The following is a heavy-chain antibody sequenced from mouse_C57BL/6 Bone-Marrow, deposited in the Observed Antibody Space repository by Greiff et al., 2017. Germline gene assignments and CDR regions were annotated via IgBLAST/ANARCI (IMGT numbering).Heavy chain of an antibody. J-gene: IGHJ3*01. CDR1: GYTFTGYW. CDR3: ARGRYPFAY. V-gene: IGHV1-9*01. CDR2: ILPGSGST. Sequence: QVQLQQSGAELMKPGASVKLSCKATGYTFTGYWIEWVKQRPGHGLEWIGEILPGSGSTNNNEKFKGKATFTADTSSNTAYMQLSSLTTEDSAIYYCARGRYPFAYWGQGTLVTVSA. D-gene: IGHD1-1*01.